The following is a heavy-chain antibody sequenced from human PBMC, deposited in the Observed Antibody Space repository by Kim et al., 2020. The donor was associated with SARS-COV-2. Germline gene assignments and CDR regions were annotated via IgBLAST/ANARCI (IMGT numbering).Heavy chain of an antibody. CDR2: IIPIFGTA. Sequence: SVKVSCKASGGTFSSYAISWVRQAPGQGLEWMGGIIPIFGTANYAQKFQGRVTITADESTSTAYMELSSLRSEDTAVYYCARGYDSSSSPVRYYYGMDVWGQGTTVTVSS. CDR3: ARGYDSSSSPVRYYYGMDV. D-gene: IGHD6-6*01. CDR1: GGTFSSYA. V-gene: IGHV1-69*13. J-gene: IGHJ6*02.